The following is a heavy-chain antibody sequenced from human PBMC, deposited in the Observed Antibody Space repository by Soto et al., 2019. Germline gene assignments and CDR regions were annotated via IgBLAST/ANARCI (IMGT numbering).Heavy chain of an antibody. Sequence: PGGSLRLSCAASGFTFDNYAMNWVRQAPGKGLEWVSSISSSSSYIYYADPVKGRFTISRDNAKNSLYLQMNSLRAEDTAVYYCARPSYIAAAGTVYYYYGMDVWGQGTTVTVSS. D-gene: IGHD6-13*01. CDR1: GFTFDNYA. CDR3: ARPSYIAAAGTVYYYYGMDV. V-gene: IGHV3-21*01. J-gene: IGHJ6*02. CDR2: ISSSSSYI.